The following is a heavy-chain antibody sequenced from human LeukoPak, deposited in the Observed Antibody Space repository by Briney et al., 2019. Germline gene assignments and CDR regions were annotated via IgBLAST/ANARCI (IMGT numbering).Heavy chain of an antibody. D-gene: IGHD3-3*01. J-gene: IGHJ4*02. Sequence: ASVKVSCKASGYTFTSYGISWVRQAPGQGLEWMGWISAYNGNTNYAQKLQGRVTMTTDTSTSTAYMELRSLRSDDTAVYYCARLDDFWSGYFLFDYWGQGTLVTVSS. CDR1: GYTFTSYG. CDR3: ARLDDFWSGYFLFDY. V-gene: IGHV1-18*01. CDR2: ISAYNGNT.